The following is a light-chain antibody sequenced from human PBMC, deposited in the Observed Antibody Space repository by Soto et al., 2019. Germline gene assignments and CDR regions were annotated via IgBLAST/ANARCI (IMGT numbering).Light chain of an antibody. CDR3: QQYNAYPWT. CDR2: DAS. V-gene: IGKV1-5*01. CDR1: QSISSY. J-gene: IGKJ1*01. Sequence: DIQMTQSRSSLSASVGCRVTITCRASQSISSYLNWYQQKPGKAPKLLISDASSLETGVPSRFSGSGYGTEFNLTISSLQTDDFATYYCQQYNAYPWTFGLGTKVDIK.